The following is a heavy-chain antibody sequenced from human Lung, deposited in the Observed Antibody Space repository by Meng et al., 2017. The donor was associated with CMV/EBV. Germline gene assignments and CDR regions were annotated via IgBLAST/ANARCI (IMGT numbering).Heavy chain of an antibody. J-gene: IGHJ4*02. CDR3: ARGGFTYDFWSGYDFDY. CDR2: INHSGST. V-gene: IGHV4-34*01. CDR1: GGSFSGYY. D-gene: IGHD3-3*01. Sequence: SETXSLXCAVYGGSFSGYYWSWIRQPPGKGLEWIGEINHSGSTNYNPSLKSRVTISVDTSKNQFSLKLSSVTAADTAVYYCARGGFTYDFWSGYDFDYWGQXTLVTVS.